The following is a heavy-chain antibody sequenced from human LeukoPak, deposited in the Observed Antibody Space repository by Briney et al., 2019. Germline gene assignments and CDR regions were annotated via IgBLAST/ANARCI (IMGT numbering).Heavy chain of an antibody. D-gene: IGHD5-18*01. CDR1: GYSISSGYY. V-gene: IGHV4-38-2*02. Sequence: SETLSLTCTVSGYSISSGYYWGWIRQPPGKGLEWIGSIYYSGSTYYNPSLKSRVTISVDTSKNQFSLKLSSVTAADTAVYYCARVGKGSRIQLWSPTPYYFDYWGQGTLVTVSS. CDR3: ARVGKGSRIQLWSPTPYYFDY. CDR2: IYYSGST. J-gene: IGHJ4*02.